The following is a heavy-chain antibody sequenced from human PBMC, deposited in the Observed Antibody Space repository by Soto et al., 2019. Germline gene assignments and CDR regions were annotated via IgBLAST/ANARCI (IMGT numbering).Heavy chain of an antibody. J-gene: IGHJ4*02. CDR1: GFTFSTST. V-gene: IGHV3-30-3*01. Sequence: QVQLVESGGAVVQPGRSLRLSCAASGFTFSTSTMHWVRQAPGKGLEWVALIVYDGGKIHYADSVKGRFTISRDNSKNTLSLQMNSLTAEDTGIYYCASRSVPGYSYGEGFDYWGQGTLVTVSS. CDR2: IVYDGGKI. CDR3: ASRSVPGYSYGEGFDY. D-gene: IGHD5-18*01.